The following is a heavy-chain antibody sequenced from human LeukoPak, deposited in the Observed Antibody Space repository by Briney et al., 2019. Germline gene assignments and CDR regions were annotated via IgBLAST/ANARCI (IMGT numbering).Heavy chain of an antibody. V-gene: IGHV5-10-1*01. J-gene: IGHJ4*02. CDR2: IDPSNSYT. CDR3: ARHADYHILTGFDY. D-gene: IGHD3-9*01. Sequence: GESLKISCKGSGYNFTNYWISWVRQMPGKGLEWMGRIDPSNSYTNYSPPFQGHVTISADRSISTAYLQWNSLKAPDTAMYYCARHADYHILTGFDYWGQGTLVTVS. CDR1: GYNFTNYW.